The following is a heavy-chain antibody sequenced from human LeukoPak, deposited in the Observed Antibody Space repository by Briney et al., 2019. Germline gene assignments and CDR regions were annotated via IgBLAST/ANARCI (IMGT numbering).Heavy chain of an antibody. CDR2: IHPGDSDT. J-gene: IGHJ4*02. CDR3: ARGLDGSGSYYKTPFDY. D-gene: IGHD3-10*01. Sequence: GESLKISCKGSGYSFTSYWIGWVRQMPGKGPEWMGIIHPGDSDTRYSPSFEGQVTISADKSISTAHLQWSSLKASDTAMYYCARGLDGSGSYYKTPFDYWGQGTLVTASS. CDR1: GYSFTSYW. V-gene: IGHV5-51*01.